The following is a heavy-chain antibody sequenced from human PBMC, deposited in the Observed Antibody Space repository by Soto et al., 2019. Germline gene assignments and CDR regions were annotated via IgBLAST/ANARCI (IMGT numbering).Heavy chain of an antibody. CDR1: GYTFTSYG. CDR3: ARDSSSWTPLNWFDP. V-gene: IGHV1-18*01. CDR2: ISAYNGNT. J-gene: IGHJ5*02. Sequence: GASVKVSCKASGYTFTSYGISWVRQAPGQGLEWMGWISAYNGNTNYAQKLQGRVTMTTDTSTSTAYMELRSLRSDDTAVYYCARDSSSWTPLNWFDPWGQGTLVTVSS. D-gene: IGHD6-13*01.